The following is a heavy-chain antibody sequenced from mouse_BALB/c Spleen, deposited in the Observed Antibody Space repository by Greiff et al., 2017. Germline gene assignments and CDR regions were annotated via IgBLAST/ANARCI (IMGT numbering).Heavy chain of an antibody. CDR3: ATWDVGY. CDR2: IYPGDGDT. V-gene: IGHV1-82*01. Sequence: QVQLQQSGPELVKPGASVKISCKASGYAFSSSWMNWVKQRPGQGLEWIGRIYPGDGDTNYNGKFKGKATLTADKSSSTAYMQLSSLTSVDSAVYFCATWDVGYWGQGTTLTVSS. D-gene: IGHD4-1*01. CDR1: GYAFSSSW. J-gene: IGHJ2*01.